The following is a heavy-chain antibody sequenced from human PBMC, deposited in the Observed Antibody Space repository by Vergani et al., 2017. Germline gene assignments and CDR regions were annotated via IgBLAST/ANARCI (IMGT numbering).Heavy chain of an antibody. V-gene: IGHV4-4*09. CDR1: GVSVTDYN. D-gene: IGHD3-10*01. J-gene: IGHJ5*02. CDR2: LSTTGGA. CDR3: AREEGYYYGSGSYFYNWFDP. Sequence: QAQLQESGPGLVKPSETLSLTCHVFGVSVTDYNCNWIRQAPGQGLEWIGSLSTTGGATHASHNPSLKSRVTITVDTSKNQFSLKLSSVTAADTPVYYCAREEGYYYGSGSYFYNWFDPWGQGTLVTVSA.